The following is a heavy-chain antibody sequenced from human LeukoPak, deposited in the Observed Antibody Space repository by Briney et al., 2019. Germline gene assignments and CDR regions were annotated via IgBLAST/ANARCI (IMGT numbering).Heavy chain of an antibody. CDR2: ISSSGSTI. CDR3: ARPYSEDDYYFYAMDV. Sequence: GGSLRFSCAASGFTFSIYEMNWVRQAPGKGLEWVSYISSSGSTIYYADSVKGRFTISRDNAKDSPYLQMNSLRAEDTAVYYCARPYSEDDYYFYAMDVWGKGTTVTVSS. V-gene: IGHV3-48*03. CDR1: GFTFSIYE. D-gene: IGHD2-15*01. J-gene: IGHJ6*04.